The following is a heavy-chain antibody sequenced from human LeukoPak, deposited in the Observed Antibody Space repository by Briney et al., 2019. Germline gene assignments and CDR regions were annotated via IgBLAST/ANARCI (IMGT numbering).Heavy chain of an antibody. J-gene: IGHJ6*03. D-gene: IGHD3-3*01. CDR1: GGSISSYY. V-gene: IGHV4-4*07. CDR2: IYTSGST. CDR3: ARDPYYDFWSGYFFDYYYYYYMDV. Sequence: SETLSLTCTVSGGSISSYYWSWIRQPAGKGLEWIGRIYTSGSTNYNPSLKSRVTMSVDTSKNQFSLKLSSVTAADTAVYYCARDPYYDFWSGYFFDYYYYYYMDVWGKGTTVTVSS.